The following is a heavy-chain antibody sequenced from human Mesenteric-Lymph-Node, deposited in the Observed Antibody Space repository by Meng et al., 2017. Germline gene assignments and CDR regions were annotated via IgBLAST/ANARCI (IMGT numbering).Heavy chain of an antibody. Sequence: GSLRPSCPVSGVSISSYYWSWIRQPAGKGLEWNGRIYTSVSTNYNPSLKSRVTMSVDTSKNQFSLNLSSVTAAETAVYYCARDWNNNNWFDPWGQGSLVTVSS. V-gene: IGHV4-4*07. CDR2: IYTSVST. J-gene: IGHJ5*02. CDR1: GVSISSYY. CDR3: ARDWNNNNWFDP. D-gene: IGHD1/OR15-1a*01.